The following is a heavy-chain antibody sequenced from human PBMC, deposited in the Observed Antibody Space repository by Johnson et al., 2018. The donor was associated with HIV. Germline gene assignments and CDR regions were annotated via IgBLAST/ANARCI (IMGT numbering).Heavy chain of an antibody. CDR3: AKIGQWRERLDAFDV. V-gene: IGHV3-66*02. D-gene: IGHD6-19*01. CDR2: IYTGGST. Sequence: VQLVESGGGLVKPGGSLRLSCAASGFTFRDYYMNWMRKAPGKGLEWVSVIYTGGSTYYADSVKGRFTISRDNSKNTLYLQMSSLRPEDTAVYYCAKIGQWRERLDAFDVWGQGTMVTVSS. J-gene: IGHJ3*01. CDR1: GFTFRDYY.